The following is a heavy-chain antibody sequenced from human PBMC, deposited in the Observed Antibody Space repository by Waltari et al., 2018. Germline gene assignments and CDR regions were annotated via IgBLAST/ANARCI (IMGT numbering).Heavy chain of an antibody. J-gene: IGHJ3*02. CDR1: GGSLSTYY. D-gene: IGHD1-1*01. Sequence: QVQLQESGPGLVKPSETLSLTCTVSGGSLSTYYWSWIRQLPGKGLEWIEYNYYTGSNKYNPSLYSRVTISEDTSKNQVSLKLSSVTAADTAVYYCARSGGTSGAFDIWGQGTMVTVSS. CDR3: ARSGGTSGAFDI. V-gene: IGHV4-59*01. CDR2: NYYTGSN.